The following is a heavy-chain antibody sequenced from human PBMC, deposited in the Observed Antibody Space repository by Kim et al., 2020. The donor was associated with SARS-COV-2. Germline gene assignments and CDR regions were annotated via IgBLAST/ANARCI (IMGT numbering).Heavy chain of an antibody. V-gene: IGHV3-9*01. J-gene: IGHJ4*02. D-gene: IGHD3-10*01. CDR2: ISWNSGSI. CDR3: AKSWAYGSGRNYYFDY. Sequence: GGSLRLSCAASGFTFDDYAMHWVRQAPGKGLEWVSGISWNSGSIGYADSVKGRFTISRDNAKNSLYLQMNSLRAEDTALYYCAKSWAYGSGRNYYFDYWGQGTLVTVSS. CDR1: GFTFDDYA.